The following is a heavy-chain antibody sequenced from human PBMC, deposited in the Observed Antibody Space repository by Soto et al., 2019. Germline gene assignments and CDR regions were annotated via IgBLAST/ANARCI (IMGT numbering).Heavy chain of an antibody. V-gene: IGHV5-10-1*01. CDR1: GYSFTSYW. Sequence: GESLKISCKGSGYSFTSYWISWVRQMPGKGLEWMGRIDPSDSYTNYSPSFQGHVTISADKSISTAYLQWSSLKASDTAMYYCARRYYYGSGSYFENDYWGQGTLVTVSS. J-gene: IGHJ4*02. CDR2: IDPSDSYT. CDR3: ARRYYYGSGSYFENDY. D-gene: IGHD3-10*01.